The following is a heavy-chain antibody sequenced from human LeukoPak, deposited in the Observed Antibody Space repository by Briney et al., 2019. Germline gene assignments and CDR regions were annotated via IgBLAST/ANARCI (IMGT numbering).Heavy chain of an antibody. V-gene: IGHV3-21*01. CDR1: GFTFSSYS. J-gene: IGHJ4*02. CDR3: ARAGGSSWLLDY. Sequence: GGSLRLSCAASGFTFSSYSMNWVRQAPGKGLEWVSSISSSSSYIYYADSVKGRFTISRDNAKNSLYLQMNSLRAEDTAVYYRARAGGSSWLLDYWGQGTLVTVSS. CDR2: ISSSSSYI. D-gene: IGHD6-13*01.